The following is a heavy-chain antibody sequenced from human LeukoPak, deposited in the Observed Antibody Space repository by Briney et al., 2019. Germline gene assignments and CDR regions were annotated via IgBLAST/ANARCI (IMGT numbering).Heavy chain of an antibody. CDR2: INHSGST. CDR1: GGSFSGYY. V-gene: IGHV4-34*01. J-gene: IGHJ4*02. Sequence: SEPLSLTCAVYGGSFSGYYWSWIRQPPGKGLEWIGEINHSGSTNYNPSLKNRVTISVDTSKNQFSLKLSSVTAADTAVYYCARAVYYGSGSDYNFRYWGQGTLVTVSS. D-gene: IGHD3-10*01. CDR3: ARAVYYGSGSDYNFRY.